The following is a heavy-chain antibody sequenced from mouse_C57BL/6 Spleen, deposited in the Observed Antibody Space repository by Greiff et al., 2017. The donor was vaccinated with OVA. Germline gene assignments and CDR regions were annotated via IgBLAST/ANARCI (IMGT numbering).Heavy chain of an antibody. CDR2: ISSGSSTI. D-gene: IGHD2-4*01. CDR3: ATPYDYDGAWFAY. V-gene: IGHV5-17*01. Sequence: EVKLVESGGGLVKPGGSLKLSCAASGFTFSDYGMHWVRQAPAKGLEWVAYISSGSSTIYYAGTVKGRLTISRDNAKNTLFLQMTSLRSEDTAMYYCATPYDYDGAWFAYWGQGTLVTVSA. CDR1: GFTFSDYG. J-gene: IGHJ3*01.